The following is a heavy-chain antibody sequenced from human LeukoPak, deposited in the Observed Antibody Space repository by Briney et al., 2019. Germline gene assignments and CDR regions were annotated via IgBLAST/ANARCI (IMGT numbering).Heavy chain of an antibody. V-gene: IGHV3-30-3*01. D-gene: IGHD1-20*01. CDR1: GFTFSSYA. CDR3: ASLPSNWNDTH. CDR2: ISYDGSNK. Sequence: GRSLRLSCAASGFTFSSYAMHWVRQAPGKGLEWVAVISYDGSNKYYADSVKGRFTISRDNSKNTLYLQMNSLRAEDTAVYYCASLPSNWNDTHWGQGTLVTVSS. J-gene: IGHJ4*02.